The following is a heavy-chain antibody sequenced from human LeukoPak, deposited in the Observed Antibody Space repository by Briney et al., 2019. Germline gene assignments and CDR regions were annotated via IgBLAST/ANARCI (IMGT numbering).Heavy chain of an antibody. V-gene: IGHV4-34*01. Sequence: SETLSLTCAVYGGSFSGYYWSWIRQPPGKGLEGIGEINHSGSTKYNPSLKSRGTISVDTSKNQLPLKLSSVAAAATAVYYCARDPGPGSLHNGGNVVVPAARWGGWYYGMDVWGQGTTVTVSS. CDR2: INHSGST. CDR3: ARDPGPGSLHNGGNVVVPAARWGGWYYGMDV. CDR1: GGSFSGYY. J-gene: IGHJ6*02. D-gene: IGHD2-2*01.